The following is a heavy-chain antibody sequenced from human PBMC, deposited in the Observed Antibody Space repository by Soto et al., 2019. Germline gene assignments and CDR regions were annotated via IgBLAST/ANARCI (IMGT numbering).Heavy chain of an antibody. CDR2: IKQDGSEK. D-gene: IGHD2-15*01. J-gene: IGHJ3*02. CDR3: ARELGYCIGGSCYVDAFDI. Sequence: EVQLVESGGGLVQPGGSLRLSCAASGFTFSSYWMSWVRQAPGKGLEWVATIKQDGSEKYYVDSVKGRCTISRDNAKNSLYLKMNSLRAEDTAVYYCARELGYCIGGSCYVDAFDIWGQGTMVTVSS. V-gene: IGHV3-7*01. CDR1: GFTFSSYW.